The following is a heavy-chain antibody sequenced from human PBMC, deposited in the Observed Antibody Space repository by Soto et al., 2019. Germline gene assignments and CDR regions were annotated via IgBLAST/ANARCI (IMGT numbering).Heavy chain of an antibody. CDR3: ARELNTDSSAYYSFAY. Sequence: PGASVKVSCKTSGYTFSDYGLAWLRQTPGQRPEWMGWVSTYNTNTNYAQKFQGRVTMTTDTSTTTTSMELRSLRSDDTAVYYCARELNTDSSAYYSFAYWGQGTLVTVS. J-gene: IGHJ4*02. CDR2: VSTYNTNT. D-gene: IGHD3-22*01. V-gene: IGHV1-18*01. CDR1: GYTFSDYG.